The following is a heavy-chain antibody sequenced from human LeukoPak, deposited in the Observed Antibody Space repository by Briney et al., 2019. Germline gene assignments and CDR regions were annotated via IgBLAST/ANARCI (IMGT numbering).Heavy chain of an antibody. D-gene: IGHD3-22*01. CDR3: ARDYYDSSGKYAFDI. V-gene: IGHV1-2*05. Sequence: ASVKVPCKASGYTFTGYYMHWLRQAPGQGLEWMGRINPNSGGTNYAQKFQGRVTMTRDTSISTAYMELSRLRSDDTVVYYCARDYYDSSGKYAFDIWGQGTMVTVSS. J-gene: IGHJ3*02. CDR2: INPNSGGT. CDR1: GYTFTGYY.